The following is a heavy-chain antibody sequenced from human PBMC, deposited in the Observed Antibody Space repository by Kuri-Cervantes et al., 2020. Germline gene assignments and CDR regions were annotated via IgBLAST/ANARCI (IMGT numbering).Heavy chain of an antibody. Sequence: GESLKISCAASGFTFSSHAMHWVRQAPGKGLEHVSAISSNGGNTYSADSVKGRFTISRDNSKNTLYLQMGSLRAEDSAVYYCARDGNALDIWGQGTMVTVSS. CDR1: GFTFSSHA. CDR3: ARDGNALDI. CDR2: ISSNGGNT. D-gene: IGHD1-26*01. V-gene: IGHV3-64*02. J-gene: IGHJ3*02.